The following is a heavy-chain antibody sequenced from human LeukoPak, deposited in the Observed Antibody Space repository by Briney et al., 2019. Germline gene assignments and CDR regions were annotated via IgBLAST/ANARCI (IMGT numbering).Heavy chain of an antibody. CDR1: GYTFTSYG. Sequence: ASVKVSCKASGYTFTSYGISWVRQAPGQGLEWMGWISAYNGNTNYAQKLQGRVTMTTDTSTSTAYMELRSLRSDDTAVYYCASGTEYSSSSGDYYYYGMDVWGQGTTVTVSS. CDR2: ISAYNGNT. V-gene: IGHV1-18*01. D-gene: IGHD6-6*01. J-gene: IGHJ6*02. CDR3: ASGTEYSSSSGDYYYYGMDV.